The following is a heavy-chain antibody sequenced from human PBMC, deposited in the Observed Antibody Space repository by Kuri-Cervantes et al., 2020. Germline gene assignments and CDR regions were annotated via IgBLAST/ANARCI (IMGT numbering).Heavy chain of an antibody. Sequence: ASVKVSCKASGYTFTNYAMHWVRQAPGQRLEWMGWINAANGNTKYSQNFQGRVTITRDTSASTAYMELSSLRSEDTAVYYCASTHDSSGPSFYYYYYMDVWGKGTTVTVSS. CDR3: ASTHDSSGPSFYYYYYMDV. J-gene: IGHJ6*03. CDR1: GYTFTNYA. CDR2: INAANGNT. V-gene: IGHV1-3*01. D-gene: IGHD3-22*01.